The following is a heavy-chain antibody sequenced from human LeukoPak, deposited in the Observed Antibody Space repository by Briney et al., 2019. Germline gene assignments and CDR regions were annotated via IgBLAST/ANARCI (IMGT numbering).Heavy chain of an antibody. CDR3: ARDRSAFSGYDFFDY. J-gene: IGHJ4*02. D-gene: IGHD5-12*01. V-gene: IGHV3-48*03. CDR1: GFTFSSFE. CDR2: ISNRGSTI. Sequence: QSGGSLRLSCAASGFTFSSFEMNWVRQAPGKGLEWVSYISNRGSTIYYADSVKGRFTISRDNAKNSLYLQMNSLRAEDTALYYCARDRSAFSGYDFFDYWGQGTLVTVSS.